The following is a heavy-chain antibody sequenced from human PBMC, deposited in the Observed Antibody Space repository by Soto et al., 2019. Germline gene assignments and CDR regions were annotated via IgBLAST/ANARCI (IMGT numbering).Heavy chain of an antibody. CDR3: ARDLSLALDY. J-gene: IGHJ4*02. CDR1: GYTFTSYY. V-gene: IGHV1-46*01. Sequence: ASVKVSCKASGYTFTSYYMRWVRQAPGQGLEWMGIINPSGGSTSYAQKFQGRVTMTRDTSKNQFPLQLNSVTPEDTAVYYCARDLSLALDYWGQGTLVTVSS. D-gene: IGHD3-3*02. CDR2: INPSGGST.